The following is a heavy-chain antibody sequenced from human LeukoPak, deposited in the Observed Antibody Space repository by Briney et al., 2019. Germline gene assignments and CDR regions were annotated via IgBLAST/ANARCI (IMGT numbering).Heavy chain of an antibody. CDR2: ISSSSSTI. V-gene: IGHV3-48*01. CDR1: GFTFSSYS. CDR3: ARDYSNYGYYYYMDV. D-gene: IGHD4-11*01. J-gene: IGHJ6*03. Sequence: GGSLRLSRAASGFTFSSYSMNWVRQAPGKGREGVSYISSSSSTIYYADSVKGRFTISRDNAKNSLYLQMNSLRAEDTAVYYCARDYSNYGYYYYMDVWGKGTTVTVSS.